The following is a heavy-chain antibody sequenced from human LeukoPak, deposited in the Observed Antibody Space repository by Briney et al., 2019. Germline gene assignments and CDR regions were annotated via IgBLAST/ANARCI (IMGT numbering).Heavy chain of an antibody. J-gene: IGHJ4*02. V-gene: IGHV1-24*01. CDR3: ATASRQWLAHFDY. D-gene: IGHD6-19*01. Sequence: ASVKVCCKVSGYTLTELSMHWLRQAPGKWLEWMGGFDPEDGETIYAQKFQGRVTMTEDTSTDTAYMELSSLRSEDTAVYYCATASRQWLAHFDYWGQGTLVTVSS. CDR2: FDPEDGET. CDR1: GYTLTELS.